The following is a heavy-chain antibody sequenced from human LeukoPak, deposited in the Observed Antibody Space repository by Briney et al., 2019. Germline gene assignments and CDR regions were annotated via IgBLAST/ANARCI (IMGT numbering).Heavy chain of an antibody. CDR3: IKDMGFDLLKDAFDI. D-gene: IGHD2-15*01. Sequence: PVRPLRLSCAATGFSLDDYAMHWVRQAPGKGLEWVSSISWNGEHMAYADSVRGRFTISRDNAKNSLYLQMNSLRAEDTALYYCIKDMGFDLLKDAFDIWGQGTMVTVSS. J-gene: IGHJ3*02. CDR2: ISWNGEHM. V-gene: IGHV3-9*01. CDR1: GFSLDDYA.